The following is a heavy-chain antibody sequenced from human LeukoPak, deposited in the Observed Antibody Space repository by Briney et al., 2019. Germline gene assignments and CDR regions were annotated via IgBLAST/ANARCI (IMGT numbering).Heavy chain of an antibody. CDR2: INHSGST. CDR1: GGSFSGYY. V-gene: IGHV4-34*01. CDR3: ARGPIVVVPAAIGYYYYGMDV. J-gene: IGHJ6*04. Sequence: SETLSLTCAVYGGSFSGYYWSWIRQPPGKGLEWIGEINHSGSTNYNPSLKSRVTISVDTSKNQFSLKLRSVTAADTAVYYCARGPIVVVPAAIGYYYYGMDVWGKGTTVTVSS. D-gene: IGHD2-2*01.